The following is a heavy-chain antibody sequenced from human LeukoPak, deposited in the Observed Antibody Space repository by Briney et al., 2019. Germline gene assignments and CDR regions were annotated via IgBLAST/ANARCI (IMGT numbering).Heavy chain of an antibody. Sequence: GASVKVSCKASGYTFTSYYMHWVRQAPGQGLEWMGLINPSGSSTSYAQKFQGRLSLTRDMSTSTDYMELSSLRSEDTAVYYCARDDVLLWFGELGYWGQGTLVTVSS. J-gene: IGHJ4*02. CDR3: ARDDVLLWFGELGY. V-gene: IGHV1-46*01. CDR2: INPSGSST. D-gene: IGHD3-10*01. CDR1: GYTFTSYY.